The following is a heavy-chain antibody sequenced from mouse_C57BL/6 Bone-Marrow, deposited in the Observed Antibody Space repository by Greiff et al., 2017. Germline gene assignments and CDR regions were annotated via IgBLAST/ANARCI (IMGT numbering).Heavy chain of an antibody. CDR2: IDPSDSYT. V-gene: IGHV1-59*01. J-gene: IGHJ3*01. D-gene: IGHD4-1*02. CDR3: ASTGFAY. Sequence: QVQLQQPGAELVRPGTSVKLSCKASGYTFTSYWMHWVKQRPGQGLEWIGVIDPSDSYTNYNQKFKGKDTLTVDTSSITAYMQLSSLTSEDSAVYYCASTGFAYGGQGTLVTVSA. CDR1: GYTFTSYW.